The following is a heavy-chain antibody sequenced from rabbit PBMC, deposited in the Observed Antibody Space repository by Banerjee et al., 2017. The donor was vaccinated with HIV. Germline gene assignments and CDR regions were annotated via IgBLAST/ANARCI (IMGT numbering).Heavy chain of an antibody. V-gene: IGHV1S40*01. CDR2: INTGDGST. CDR3: AETGTVNRGLDL. CDR1: RFSFSSGYD. J-gene: IGHJ6*01. D-gene: IGHD7-1*01. Sequence: QSLEESGGDLVKPEGSLTLTCTASRFSFSSGYDMCWVRQAPGKGLEWIGCINTGDGSTYYASWAKGRFTISKTSSTTVTLQMTSLTAADTATYFCAETGTVNRGLDLWGPGTLVTVS.